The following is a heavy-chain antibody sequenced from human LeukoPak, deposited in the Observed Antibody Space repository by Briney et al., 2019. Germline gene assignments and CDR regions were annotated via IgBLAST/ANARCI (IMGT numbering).Heavy chain of an antibody. J-gene: IGHJ4*02. CDR1: GGSISSGDYY. CDR3: AVHLRFLEWSFDY. D-gene: IGHD3-3*01. Sequence: PSQTLSLTCTVSGGSISSGDYYWGWIRQPPGKGLEWIGSIYHSGSTYYNPSLKSRVTISVDTSKNQFSLKLSSVTAADTAVYYCAVHLRFLEWSFDYWGQGTLVTVSS. V-gene: IGHV4-39*07. CDR2: IYHSGST.